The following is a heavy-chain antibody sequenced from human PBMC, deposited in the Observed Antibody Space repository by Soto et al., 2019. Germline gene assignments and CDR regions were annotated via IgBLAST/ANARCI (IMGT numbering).Heavy chain of an antibody. J-gene: IGHJ6*02. D-gene: IGHD3-3*01. Sequence: SETLSLTCTVSGGSISSGGYYWSWIRRHPGKGLEWIGYIYYSGSTYYNPSLKSRVTISVDTSKNQFSLKLSSVTAADTAVYYCARYDFWSGYPRDYYYYGMDVWGQGTTVTVSS. CDR1: GGSISSGGYY. CDR3: ARYDFWSGYPRDYYYYGMDV. CDR2: IYYSGST. V-gene: IGHV4-31*03.